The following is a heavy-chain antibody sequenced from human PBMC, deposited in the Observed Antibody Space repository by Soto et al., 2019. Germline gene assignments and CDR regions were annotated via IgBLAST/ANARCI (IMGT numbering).Heavy chain of an antibody. D-gene: IGHD3-22*01. Sequence: SVKVSCKASGGTFSSYAISWVRQAPGQGLEWMGGIIPIFGTANYAQKFQGRVTITADESTSTAYMELSSLRSEDTAVYYCARANMIVVVHAFDIWGQGTMVTVSS. CDR2: IIPIFGTA. J-gene: IGHJ3*02. CDR1: GGTFSSYA. CDR3: ARANMIVVVHAFDI. V-gene: IGHV1-69*13.